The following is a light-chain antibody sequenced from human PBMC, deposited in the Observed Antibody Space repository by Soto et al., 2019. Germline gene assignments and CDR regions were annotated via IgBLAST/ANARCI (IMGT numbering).Light chain of an antibody. CDR1: RSDVGGYNY. CDR3: SSYTISNTLPFV. Sequence: SVLTQPASVSASPGQAITMSCTGTRSDVGGYNYVSWYQQYPGKSPKLLIYEVTHRPSGVSNRFSGSKSGNTASLTISGLQAEDEADYYCSSYTISNTLPFVFGTGTKVTGL. CDR2: EVT. J-gene: IGLJ1*01. V-gene: IGLV2-14*01.